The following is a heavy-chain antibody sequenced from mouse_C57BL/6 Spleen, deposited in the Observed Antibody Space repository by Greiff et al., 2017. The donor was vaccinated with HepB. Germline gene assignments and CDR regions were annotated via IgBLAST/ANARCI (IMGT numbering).Heavy chain of an antibody. J-gene: IGHJ1*03. D-gene: IGHD1-1*01. CDR3: AREGGSSHWYFDV. V-gene: IGHV1-53*01. CDR1: GYTFTSYW. Sequence: QVQLQQPGTELVKPGASVKLSCKASGYTFTSYWMHWVKQRPGQGLEWIGNINPSNGGTNYNEKFKSKATLTVDKSSSPAYMQLSSLTSEDSAVYYCAREGGSSHWYFDVWGTGTTVTVSS. CDR2: INPSNGGT.